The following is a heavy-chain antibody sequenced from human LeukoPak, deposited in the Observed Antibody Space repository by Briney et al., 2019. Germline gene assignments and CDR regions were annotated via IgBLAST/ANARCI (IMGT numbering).Heavy chain of an antibody. V-gene: IGHV3-21*04. D-gene: IGHD6-13*01. CDR1: GFTFSSYA. Sequence: GGSLRLSCAASGFTFSSYAMNWVRQAPGKGLKWVSSISATTGNIFYADSVRGRFTISRDNAKNSLYLQMNSLTADDTAVYYCARAVAAAGPPPDYWGQGTLVTVSS. CDR2: ISATTGNI. CDR3: ARAVAAAGPPPDY. J-gene: IGHJ4*02.